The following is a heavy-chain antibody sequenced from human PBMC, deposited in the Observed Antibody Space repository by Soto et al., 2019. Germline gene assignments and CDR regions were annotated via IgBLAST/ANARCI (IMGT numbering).Heavy chain of an antibody. CDR2: IYYSGTT. J-gene: IGHJ4*02. D-gene: IGHD1-26*01. V-gene: IGHV4-59*08. CDR1: GGSIINYY. CDR3: ARPRAGSYFDSDWFFN. Sequence: NPSKTLSLTCTVSGGSIINYYWSWIRQPPGKGLEWIGYIYYSGTTSYNPSLRSRVTISVDTSKNQFSLKLSSVTAADTAVYYCARPRAGSYFDSDWFFNRGRGTLVTVSS.